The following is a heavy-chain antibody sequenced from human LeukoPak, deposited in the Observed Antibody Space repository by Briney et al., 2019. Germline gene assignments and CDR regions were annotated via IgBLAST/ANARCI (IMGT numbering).Heavy chain of an antibody. J-gene: IGHJ4*02. D-gene: IGHD3-16*01. Sequence: GRSLRLSCAASGFTFSSYAMHWVRQAPGKGLEWVAVISYDGSNKYYADSVKGRFTISRDNSKNTLYLQMNSLRAEDTAVYHCARKPSAPYDYVWGSCDYWGQGTLVTVSS. CDR2: ISYDGSNK. V-gene: IGHV3-30-3*01. CDR1: GFTFSSYA. CDR3: ARKPSAPYDYVWGSCDY.